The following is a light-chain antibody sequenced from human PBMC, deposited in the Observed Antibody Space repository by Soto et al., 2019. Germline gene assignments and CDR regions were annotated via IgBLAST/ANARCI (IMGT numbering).Light chain of an antibody. J-gene: IGLJ1*01. Sequence: QSVLTQTPSASGTPGQGVTISCSGSSSNIGTNSVNWYQCLPGTAPRLLIYSHGQRPSGVPDRFSVSKSGTSASLAISGLQSEDEADYYCAACDASLSAYVFGTGTKVTVL. CDR3: AACDASLSAYV. CDR1: SSNIGTNS. CDR2: SHG. V-gene: IGLV1-44*01.